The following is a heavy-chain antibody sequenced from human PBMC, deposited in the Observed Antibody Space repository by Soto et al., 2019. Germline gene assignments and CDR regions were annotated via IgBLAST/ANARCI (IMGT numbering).Heavy chain of an antibody. CDR2: ISNNEDGT. CDR3: ARGSGSYYLYNWFDP. Sequence: EVQLVESGGGLVQPGGSLRLSCAASGFSFSTYAMHWVRQAPGKGLESVSGISNNEDGTYYANSVKGRFTISRDNSKNTLYLQMGSLRAEDMAVYYCARGSGSYYLYNWFDPWGQGTLVTVSS. D-gene: IGHD3-10*01. V-gene: IGHV3-64*01. J-gene: IGHJ5*02. CDR1: GFSFSTYA.